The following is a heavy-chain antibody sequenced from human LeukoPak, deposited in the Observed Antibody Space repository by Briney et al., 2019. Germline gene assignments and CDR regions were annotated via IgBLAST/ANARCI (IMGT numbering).Heavy chain of an antibody. CDR2: INPNSGGT. Sequence: ASVKVSCKASGYTFTGYYMHWVPQAPGQGLEWMGWINPNSGGTNYAQKFQGWVTMTRDTSIRTAYMELRRLGSDDTAAYYCARGPLRNWFDPWGQGTLVTVSS. CDR3: ARGPLRNWFDP. J-gene: IGHJ5*02. CDR1: GYTFTGYY. V-gene: IGHV1-2*04.